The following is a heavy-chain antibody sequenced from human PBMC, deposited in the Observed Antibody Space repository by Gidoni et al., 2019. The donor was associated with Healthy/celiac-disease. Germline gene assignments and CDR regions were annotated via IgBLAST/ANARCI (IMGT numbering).Heavy chain of an antibody. Sequence: QVQLVESGGGVVQPGRSLRLSCAASGFTFSSYAMHWVRQAPGKGLEWVAVISYDGSNKYYADSVKGRFTISRDNSKNTLYLQMNSLRAKDTAVYYCARDSVTHYFDYWGQGTLVTVSS. CDR2: ISYDGSNK. CDR3: ARDSVTHYFDY. CDR1: GFTFSSYA. D-gene: IGHD4-17*01. J-gene: IGHJ4*02. V-gene: IGHV3-30-3*01.